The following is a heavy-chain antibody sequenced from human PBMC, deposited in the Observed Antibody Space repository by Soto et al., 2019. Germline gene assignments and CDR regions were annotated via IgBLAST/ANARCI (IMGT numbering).Heavy chain of an antibody. CDR1: GYTFTSYD. V-gene: IGHV1-8*01. Sequence: GASVKVSCXASGYTFTSYDINWVRQATGQGLEWMGWMNPNSGNTGYAQKLQGRVTMTTDTSTSTAYMELRSLRSDDTAVYYCARDSEPSSGYSHGINWFDPWGQGTLVTVSS. D-gene: IGHD3-22*01. CDR3: ARDSEPSSGYSHGINWFDP. CDR2: MNPNSGNT. J-gene: IGHJ5*02.